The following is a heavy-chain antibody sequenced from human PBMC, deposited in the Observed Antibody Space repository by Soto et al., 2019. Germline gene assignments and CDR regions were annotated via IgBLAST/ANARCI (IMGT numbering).Heavy chain of an antibody. V-gene: IGHV1-69*06. CDR3: ASLRPHHNWFDP. CDR2: IIPIFGTA. J-gene: IGHJ5*02. Sequence: QVQLVQSWAEVKKPGSSVKVSCKASGGTFSSYAISWVRQAPGQGLEWMGGIIPIFGTANYAQKFQGRVTIPADKSTSTAYMELSSLRSEDTAVYYCASLRPHHNWFDPWGQGTLVTVSS. CDR1: GGTFSSYA.